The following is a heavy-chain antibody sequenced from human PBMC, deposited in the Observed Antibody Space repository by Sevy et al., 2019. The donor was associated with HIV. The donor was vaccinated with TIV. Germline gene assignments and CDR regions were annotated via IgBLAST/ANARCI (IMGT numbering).Heavy chain of an antibody. Sequence: GESLKISCKGSGYSFTSYWISWVRQMPGKGLEWMGRIDPSDSYTNYSPSFQGHVTISADKSISTAYLQWSSLKASDTAMYYCARLGQIVLISGYQLLGPYYYGMDVWGQGTTVTVSS. J-gene: IGHJ6*02. CDR3: ARLGQIVLISGYQLLGPYYYGMDV. D-gene: IGHD2-2*01. CDR1: GYSFTSYW. CDR2: IDPSDSYT. V-gene: IGHV5-10-1*01.